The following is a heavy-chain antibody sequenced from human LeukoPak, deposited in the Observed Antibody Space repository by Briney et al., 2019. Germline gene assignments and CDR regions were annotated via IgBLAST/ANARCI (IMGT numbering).Heavy chain of an antibody. V-gene: IGHV4-61*08. CDR1: GGSVSSGDYY. J-gene: IGHJ4*02. Sequence: SETLSLTCTVSGGSVSSGDYYWSWIRQPPGKGLEWIGEINHSGSTNYNPSLKSRVTISVDTSKNQFSLKLSSVTAADTAVYYCARGRRGHYDSSGYYYDYWGQGTLVTVSS. D-gene: IGHD3-22*01. CDR2: INHSGST. CDR3: ARGRRGHYDSSGYYYDY.